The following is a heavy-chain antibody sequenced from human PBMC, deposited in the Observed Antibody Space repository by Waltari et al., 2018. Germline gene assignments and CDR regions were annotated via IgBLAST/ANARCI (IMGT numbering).Heavy chain of an antibody. CDR2: INHSGST. J-gene: IGHJ4*02. Sequence: QVQLPQWGAGLLKPSETLSLTCAVYGGSFSGYYWSWIRQPPGTGPEWIGEINHSGSTNCKPTLESRVTISVDTSKNEFTRKVSTVPGRDTAVYYCASDGDTGMARNSGGVDYWGQGTLVTVSS. CDR1: GGSFSGYY. CDR3: ASDGDTGMARNSGGVDY. D-gene: IGHD3-16*01. V-gene: IGHV4-34*01.